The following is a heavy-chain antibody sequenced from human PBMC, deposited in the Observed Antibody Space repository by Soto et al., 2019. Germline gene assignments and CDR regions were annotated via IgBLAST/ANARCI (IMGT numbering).Heavy chain of an antibody. CDR2: IYHSGST. J-gene: IGHJ4*02. D-gene: IGHD4-17*01. Sequence: SETLSLTCAVSDGSIRSHNWCSCVRQPPGKGLEWIGDIYHSGSTNSNPSLKSRVTISVDKSKNQFSLTLNSVTAADTAVYYCARNPTVTTPNYFDYWGQGTLVTVSS. V-gene: IGHV4-4*02. CDR3: ARNPTVTTPNYFDY. CDR1: DGSIRSHNW.